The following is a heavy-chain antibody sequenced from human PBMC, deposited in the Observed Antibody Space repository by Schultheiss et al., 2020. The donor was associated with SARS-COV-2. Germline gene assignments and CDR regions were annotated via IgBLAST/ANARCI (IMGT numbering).Heavy chain of an antibody. Sequence: SETLSLTCTVSGGSISSGSYYWSWIRQPAGKGLEWIGRIYTSGSTNYNPSLKSRVTISVDTSKNQFSLKLSSVTAADTAMYYCARAGAITGTTSLFDYWGQGTLVTVSS. V-gene: IGHV4-61*02. J-gene: IGHJ4*02. CDR1: GGSISSGSYY. CDR2: IYTSGST. D-gene: IGHD1-7*01. CDR3: ARAGAITGTTSLFDY.